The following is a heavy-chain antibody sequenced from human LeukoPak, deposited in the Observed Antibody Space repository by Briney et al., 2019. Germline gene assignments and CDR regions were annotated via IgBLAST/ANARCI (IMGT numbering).Heavy chain of an antibody. CDR1: GYTFTSYG. J-gene: IGHJ4*02. CDR2: ISAYNGNT. D-gene: IGHD6-13*01. Sequence: GASVTVSCKASGYTFTSYGISWVRQAPGQGLEWMGWISAYNGNTNYAQKLQGRATMTTDTSTSTAYMELRSLRSDDTAVYSCARVEAGIAAAELDYWGQGTLVTASS. CDR3: ARVEAGIAAAELDY. V-gene: IGHV1-18*01.